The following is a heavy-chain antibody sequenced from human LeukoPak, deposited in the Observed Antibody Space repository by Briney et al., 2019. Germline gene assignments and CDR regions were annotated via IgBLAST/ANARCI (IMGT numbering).Heavy chain of an antibody. V-gene: IGHV4-34*01. CDR1: GGSFSGYY. D-gene: IGHD3-10*01. J-gene: IGHJ4*02. Sequence: SETLSLTCAVYGGSFSGYYWSWIRQPPGKGLEWIGEINHSGSTNYDPSLKSRVTISVDTSKNQFSLKLSSVTAADTAVYYCASVSDSYGSGNEGRDYWGQGTLVTVSS. CDR3: ASVSDSYGSGNEGRDY. CDR2: INHSGST.